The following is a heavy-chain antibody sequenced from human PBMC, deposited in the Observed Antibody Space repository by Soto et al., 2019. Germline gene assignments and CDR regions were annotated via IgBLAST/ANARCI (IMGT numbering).Heavy chain of an antibody. CDR3: AAAGGYSSSWYIGTFDY. CDR1: GFTFTSSA. V-gene: IGHV1-58*01. D-gene: IGHD6-13*01. CDR2: IVVGSGNT. Sequence: SVKVSCKASGFTFTSSAVQWVRQARGQRLEWIGWIVVGSGNTNYAQKFQERVTITRDMSTSTAYMELSSLRSEDTAVYYCAAAGGYSSSWYIGTFDYWGQGTLVTVSS. J-gene: IGHJ4*02.